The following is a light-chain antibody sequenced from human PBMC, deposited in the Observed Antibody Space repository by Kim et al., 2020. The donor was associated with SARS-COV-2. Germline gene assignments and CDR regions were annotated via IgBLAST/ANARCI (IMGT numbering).Light chain of an antibody. V-gene: IGKV1-5*01. Sequence: SPSTLSASVGDRVTITCRASQSISSWLAWYQQKPGKAPKLLIYDASSLESGVPSRCSGSGSGTEFTLTISSLQPDDFATYYCQQRTFGQGTKLEI. CDR3: QQRT. CDR2: DAS. CDR1: QSISSW. J-gene: IGKJ2*01.